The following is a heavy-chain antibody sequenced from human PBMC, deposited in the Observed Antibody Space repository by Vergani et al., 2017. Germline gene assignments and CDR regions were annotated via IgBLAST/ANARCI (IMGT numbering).Heavy chain of an antibody. CDR2: LDPHTGYT. V-gene: IGHV1-2*02. Sequence: QVQLVQSGAEVRKPGASVKVSCKASGYSLSDHYIHWVRQAPGQGFEWMGRLDPHTGYTKYAEKFQGRAILTRDRSISTAYMELISLISDDTAVYYCARTRGRGGSYSVSWFDPWGQGTQVTVAS. CDR3: ARTRGRGGSYSVSWFDP. CDR1: GYSLSDHY. J-gene: IGHJ5*02. D-gene: IGHD3-10*01.